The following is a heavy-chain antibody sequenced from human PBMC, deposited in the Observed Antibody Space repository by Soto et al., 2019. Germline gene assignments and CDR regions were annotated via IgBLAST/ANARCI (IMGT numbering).Heavy chain of an antibody. Sequence: QVQLQQWGAGLLKPSETLSLTCAVYGGSFSGYYWSWIRQPPGKGLEWIGEINHSGSTNYNPSLKSRVTISVNQSQNQVLLKLSPVTAPDPAGDFRARTGAHQSQLNPWGQGTLVTVSS. CDR3: ARTGAHQSQLNP. V-gene: IGHV4-34*01. CDR2: INHSGST. J-gene: IGHJ5*02. D-gene: IGHD7-27*01. CDR1: GGSFSGYY.